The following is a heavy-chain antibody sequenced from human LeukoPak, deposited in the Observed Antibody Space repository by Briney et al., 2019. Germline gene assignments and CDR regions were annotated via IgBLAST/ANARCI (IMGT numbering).Heavy chain of an antibody. V-gene: IGHV4-34*01. CDR3: ARASTADDAYYFYDYMDV. CDR1: GGSFSGYY. J-gene: IGHJ6*03. Sequence: PSETLSLTCAVSGGSFSGYYWSWIRQPPGHGLEWIGEIHNSGSTNYHPSLKSRVTISVDTSKNQFSLKLRSVTAADTAVYYCARASTADDAYYFYDYMDVWGKGTTVTISS. D-gene: IGHD2-2*01. CDR2: IHNSGST.